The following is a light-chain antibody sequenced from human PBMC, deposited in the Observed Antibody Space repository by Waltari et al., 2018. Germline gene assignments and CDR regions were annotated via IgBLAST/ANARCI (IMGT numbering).Light chain of an antibody. CDR2: GAS. CDR1: QTVRTTY. CDR3: QQYDISPLN. V-gene: IGKV3-20*01. J-gene: IGKJ4*01. Sequence: EIVLTQSPGTLSLSPGERATLSCRARQTVRTTYLAWYQQRPGLAPTLLIYGASSRATCVPHRFSGSGSGTDFSLTISSLEPEDFAVYYCQQYDISPLNFGGGTKVEIK.